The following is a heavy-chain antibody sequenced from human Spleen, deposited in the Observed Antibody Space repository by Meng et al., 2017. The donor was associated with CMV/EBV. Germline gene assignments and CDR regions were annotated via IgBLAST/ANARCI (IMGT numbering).Heavy chain of an antibody. CDR1: GFTFSSYS. CDR3: ASTVYCSSTSCYRAPPDY. J-gene: IGHJ4*02. V-gene: IGHV3-48*04. D-gene: IGHD2-2*02. CDR2: ISSSSSTI. Sequence: GESLKISCAASGFTFSSYSMNWVRQAPGKGLEWVSYISSSSSTIYYADSVKGRFTISRDNAKNSLYLQMNSLRAEDTAVYYCASTVYCSSTSCYRAPPDYWGQGTLGTVSS.